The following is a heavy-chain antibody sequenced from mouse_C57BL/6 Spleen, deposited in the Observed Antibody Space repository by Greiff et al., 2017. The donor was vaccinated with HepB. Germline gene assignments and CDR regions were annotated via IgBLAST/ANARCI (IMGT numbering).Heavy chain of an antibody. CDR1: GYTFTSYG. CDR2: IYPRSGNT. Sequence: QVQLQQSGAELARPGASVKLSCKASGYTFTSYGISWVKQRTGQGLEWIGEIYPRSGNTYYNEKFKGKATLTADKSSSTAYMELRRLTSEDSAVYFCARCSTVVAPFDYWGQGTTLTVSS. V-gene: IGHV1-81*01. J-gene: IGHJ2*01. CDR3: ARCSTVVAPFDY. D-gene: IGHD1-1*01.